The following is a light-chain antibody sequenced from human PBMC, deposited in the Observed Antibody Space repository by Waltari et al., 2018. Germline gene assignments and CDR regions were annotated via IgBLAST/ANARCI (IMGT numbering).Light chain of an antibody. J-gene: IGKJ4*01. CDR3: QQYYSIPLT. Sequence: DIQMTKSPSSLSASTGERVTITCRASQGISNSLAWYQQKPGNAPTLLLSDSSRLETGVPSRFTGSRSGTDYTLTISSLQPEDFASYYCQQYYSIPLTFGGGTKVEIK. CDR2: DSS. CDR1: QGISNS. V-gene: IGKV1-NL1*01.